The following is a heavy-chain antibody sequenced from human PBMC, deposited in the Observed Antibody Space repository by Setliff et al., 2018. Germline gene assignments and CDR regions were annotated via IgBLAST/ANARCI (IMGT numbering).Heavy chain of an antibody. J-gene: IGHJ6*03. CDR3: ARGGGSVLPNYYYFNYMDV. V-gene: IGHV4-34*01. Sequence: PSETLSLTCAVYGGSFSGYYWSWIRQPPGKGLEWIGEINHSGSTNYNQSLKSRVTLSVDTSKNQFSLQLTSVTAADTAIYYCARGGGSVLPNYYYFNYMDVWGQGTLVTVSS. D-gene: IGHD2-15*01. CDR2: INHSGST. CDR1: GGSFSGYY.